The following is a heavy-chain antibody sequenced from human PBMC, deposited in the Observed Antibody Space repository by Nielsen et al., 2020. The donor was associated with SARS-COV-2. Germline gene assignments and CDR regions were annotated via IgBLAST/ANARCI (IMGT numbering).Heavy chain of an antibody. CDR3: ARSGRGYSYGYVYYYYMDV. V-gene: IGHV1-46*01. CDR2: INPSGGST. J-gene: IGHJ6*03. D-gene: IGHD5-18*01. Sequence: ASVKVSCKASGYTFTSYYMHWVRQAPGQGLEWMGIINPSGGSTNYAQKFQGRVTITADESTSTAYMELSSLRSEDTAVYYCARSGRGYSYGYVYYYYMDVWGKGTTVTVSS. CDR1: GYTFTSYY.